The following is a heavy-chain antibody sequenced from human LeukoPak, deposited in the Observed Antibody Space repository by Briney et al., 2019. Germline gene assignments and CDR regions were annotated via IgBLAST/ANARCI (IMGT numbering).Heavy chain of an antibody. CDR3: ARGRASYDFWSGYLFDY. V-gene: IGHV4-34*01. CDR2: INHSGST. Sequence: TSETLSPTCAVYGGPFSGYYWSWIRQSPGKGLEWIGEINHSGSTNYNPSLKSRVTISVDTSKNQFSLKLSSVTAADTAVYYCARGRASYDFWSGYLFDYWGQGTLVTVSS. D-gene: IGHD3-3*01. CDR1: GGPFSGYY. J-gene: IGHJ4*02.